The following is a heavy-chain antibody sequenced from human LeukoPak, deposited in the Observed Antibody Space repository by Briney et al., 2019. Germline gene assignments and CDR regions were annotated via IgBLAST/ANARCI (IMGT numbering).Heavy chain of an antibody. CDR2: ISSSGSTI. CDR3: ARGQDYYDSSGYKDAFDI. CDR1: GFTFSDYY. J-gene: IGHJ3*02. D-gene: IGHD3-22*01. V-gene: IGHV3-11*04. Sequence: GGSLRLFCAASGFTFSDYYMSWIRQAPGKGLEWVSYISSSGSTIYYADSVKGRFTISRDNAKNSLYLQMNSLRAEDTAVYYCARGQDYYDSSGYKDAFDIWGQGTMVTVSS.